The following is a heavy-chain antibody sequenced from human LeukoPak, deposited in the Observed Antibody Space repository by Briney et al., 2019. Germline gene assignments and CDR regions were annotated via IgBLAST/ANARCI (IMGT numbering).Heavy chain of an antibody. CDR1: GFTFSSYS. J-gene: IGHJ4*02. CDR3: EALKGGSWTFDY. D-gene: IGHD6-13*01. CDR2: ISSSSSYI. V-gene: IGHV3-21*01. Sequence: GGSLRLSCAASGFTFSSYSMNWVRQAPGKGLEWVSSISSSSSYIYYADSVKGRFTISRDNAKNSLYLQMNSLRAEDTAVYYCEALKGGSWTFDYWGQGTLVTVSS.